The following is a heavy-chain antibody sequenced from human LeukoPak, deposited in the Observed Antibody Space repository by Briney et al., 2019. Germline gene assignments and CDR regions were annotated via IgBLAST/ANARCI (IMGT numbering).Heavy chain of an antibody. CDR1: GFTFSSYG. CDR3: AKLGYYYDSSGYLDY. D-gene: IGHD3-22*01. Sequence: PGGSLRLSCAASGFTFSSYGMHWVRQAPGKGLEWVAVISYDGSNKYYADSVKGRFTISRDNSKNTLYLQMNSLRAEDTAVYYCAKLGYYYDSSGYLDYWGQGTLVTVSS. CDR2: ISYDGSNK. V-gene: IGHV3-30*18. J-gene: IGHJ4*02.